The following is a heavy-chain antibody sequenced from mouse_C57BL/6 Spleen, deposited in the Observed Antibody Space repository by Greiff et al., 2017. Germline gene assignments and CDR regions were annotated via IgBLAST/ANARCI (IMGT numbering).Heavy chain of an antibody. CDR3: ARGPRSGVVATSAMDY. CDR2: ISDGGSYT. Sequence: EVQLVESGGGLVKPGGSLKLSCAASGFTFSSYAMSWVRQTPEKRLEWVATISDGGSYTYYPDNVKGRFTIARDNAKNNLYLQMSHLKSEDTAMYYCARGPRSGVVATSAMDYWGQGTSVTVAS. V-gene: IGHV5-4*01. J-gene: IGHJ4*01. CDR1: GFTFSSYA. D-gene: IGHD1-1*01.